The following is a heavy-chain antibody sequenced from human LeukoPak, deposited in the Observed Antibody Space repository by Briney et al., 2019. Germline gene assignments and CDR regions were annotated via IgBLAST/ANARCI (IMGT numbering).Heavy chain of an antibody. V-gene: IGHV3-30*02. D-gene: IGHD3-22*01. CDR1: GFIFSDYA. J-gene: IGHJ4*02. CDR2: IRYDGRNK. CDR3: AKEAFLYSSYYPLDC. Sequence: PGGSLRLSCAASGFIFSDYAMHWVRQAPGKGLEWLTFIRYDGRNKYYADSLEGRFTISRDDSKNTLYLQMNSLRADDTAVYYCAKEAFLYSSYYPLDCWGQGTLVTVSS.